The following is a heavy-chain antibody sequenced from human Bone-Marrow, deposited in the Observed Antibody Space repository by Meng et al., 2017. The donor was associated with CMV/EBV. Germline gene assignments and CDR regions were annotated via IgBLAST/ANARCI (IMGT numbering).Heavy chain of an antibody. J-gene: IGHJ3*02. CDR3: TRLAGSSWVKGFDI. D-gene: IGHD6-13*01. V-gene: IGHV3-73*01. Sequence: GESLKISCAASGFTFSGSAMHWVRQASGKGLEWVGRIRSKVNSYATAYAASVKGRFTISRDDSKNTAYLQMNSLKTEDTAVDYCTRLAGSSWVKGFDIWGQGTMVTVSS. CDR1: GFTFSGSA. CDR2: IRSKVNSYAT.